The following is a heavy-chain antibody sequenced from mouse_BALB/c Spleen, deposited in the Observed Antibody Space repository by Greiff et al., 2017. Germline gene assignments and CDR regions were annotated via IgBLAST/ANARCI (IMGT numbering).Heavy chain of an antibody. D-gene: IGHD1-1*01. CDR2: IWRGGST. Sequence: QVQLQQSGPSLVQPSQSLSITCTVSGFSLTSYGVHWVRQSPGKGLEWLGGIWRGGSTDYNAAFMSRLSITKDNSKSQVFFKMNSLQADDTAIYSCAKNRRSYYGSRGAMDYWGQGTSVTVSA. CDR1: GFSLTSYG. J-gene: IGHJ4*01. CDR3: AKNRRSYYGSRGAMDY. V-gene: IGHV2-5-1*01.